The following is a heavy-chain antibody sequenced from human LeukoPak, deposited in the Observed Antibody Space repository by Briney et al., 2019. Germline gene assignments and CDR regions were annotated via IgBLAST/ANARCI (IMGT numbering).Heavy chain of an antibody. CDR2: IYNRGRP. Sequence: PSETLSLTCTVSGDSINTGYWNWIRRPPGRELEWIGYIYNRGRPDYNPSLKSRVTISMDTSKNQLSLKMASLTAADTAVYYCARLIGGVGARRFDFWGQGTLVTVSS. D-gene: IGHD1-26*01. J-gene: IGHJ4*02. V-gene: IGHV4-4*09. CDR1: GDSINTGY. CDR3: ARLIGGVGARRFDF.